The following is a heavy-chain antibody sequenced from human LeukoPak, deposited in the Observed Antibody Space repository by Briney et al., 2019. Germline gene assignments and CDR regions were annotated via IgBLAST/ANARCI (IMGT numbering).Heavy chain of an antibody. CDR3: AKAVEPTIDRIGWFES. V-gene: IGHV3-23*01. J-gene: IGHJ5*01. Sequence: GGSLRLSCAASGFTFSTSAMNWVRQAPGKGLEWVSTVSGSGDSTYYADSVKGRFTISRDNSKNTLYVQMNSLRDEDTAVYYCAKAVEPTIDRIGWFESWGQGTLVTVSS. CDR2: VSGSGDST. CDR1: GFTFSTSA. D-gene: IGHD1-26*01.